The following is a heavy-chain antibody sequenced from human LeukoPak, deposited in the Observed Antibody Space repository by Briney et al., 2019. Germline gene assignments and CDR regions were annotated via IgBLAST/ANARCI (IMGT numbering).Heavy chain of an antibody. V-gene: IGHV4-39*01. CDR1: GGPISSSNYD. CDR3: ARRARGGGWYFDY. D-gene: IGHD2-15*01. J-gene: IGHJ4*02. CDR2: ICYNGNA. Sequence: SETLSLTCPVSGGPISSSNYDWGWVRQPPGKGLEWIGNICYNGNAYYNPSLKSRVTLSVDTSRDQFSLKLTSVSTADTAVYYCARRARGGGWYFDYWGQGTLVTVST.